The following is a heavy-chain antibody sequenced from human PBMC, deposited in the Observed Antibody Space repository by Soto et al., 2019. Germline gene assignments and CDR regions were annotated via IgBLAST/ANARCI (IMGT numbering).Heavy chain of an antibody. J-gene: IGHJ6*02. V-gene: IGHV1-46*01. CDR1: GYTFTSYY. CDR2: INPSGGST. D-gene: IGHD6-19*01. CDR3: ARDLWLVLPRTIPGYGMDV. Sequence: GASVKVSCKVSGYTFTSYYMHWVRQAPGQGLEWMGIINPSGGSTSYAQKFQGRVTMTRDTSTSTVYMELSSLRSEDTAVYYCARDLWLVLPRTIPGYGMDVWGQGTTVTVSS.